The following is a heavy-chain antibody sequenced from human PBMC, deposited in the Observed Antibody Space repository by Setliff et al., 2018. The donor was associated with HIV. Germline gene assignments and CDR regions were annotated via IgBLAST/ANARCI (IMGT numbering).Heavy chain of an antibody. V-gene: IGHV5-10-1*01. D-gene: IGHD5-12*01. CDR1: GYSFTTYW. J-gene: IGHJ6*02. Sequence: GESLKISCKGSGYSFTTYWISWVRQMPGKGLEWMGRIDPSDSYTDYNPSFQGHVSISADKSISTAYLQWSGLKASDTAIYYCAGGYEMPEFSYGVDVWGQGTTVTVSS. CDR2: IDPSDSYT. CDR3: AGGYEMPEFSYGVDV.